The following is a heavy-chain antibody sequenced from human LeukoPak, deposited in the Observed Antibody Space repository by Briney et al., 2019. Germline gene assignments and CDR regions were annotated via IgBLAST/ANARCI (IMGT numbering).Heavy chain of an antibody. Sequence: GGSLRLSCAASGFTFSSYEMNWVRQAPGKGLEWVSSISSSSSYIYYADSVKGRFTISRDNAKNSLYLQMNSLRAEDTAVYYCARETYCTSTNCPIGDYFDYWGQGTLVTVSS. V-gene: IGHV3-21*01. D-gene: IGHD2-2*01. CDR2: ISSSSSYI. CDR1: GFTFSSYE. J-gene: IGHJ4*02. CDR3: ARETYCTSTNCPIGDYFDY.